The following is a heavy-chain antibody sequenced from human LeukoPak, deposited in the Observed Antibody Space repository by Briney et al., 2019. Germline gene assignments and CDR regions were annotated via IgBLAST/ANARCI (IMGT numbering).Heavy chain of an antibody. CDR3: ARHIVGAHLDY. CDR2: IIPIFGTA. D-gene: IGHD1-26*01. CDR1: GYTFSSYG. V-gene: IGHV1-69*13. J-gene: IGHJ4*02. Sequence: ASVKVSCKASGYTFSSYGISWVRQAPGQGLEWMGGIIPIFGTANYAQKFQGRVTITADESTSTAYMELSSLRSEDTAVYYCARHIVGAHLDYWGQGTLVTVSS.